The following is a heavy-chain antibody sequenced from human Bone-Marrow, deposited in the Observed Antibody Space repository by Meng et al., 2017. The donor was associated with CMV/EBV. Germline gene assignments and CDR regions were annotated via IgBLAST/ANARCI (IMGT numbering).Heavy chain of an antibody. D-gene: IGHD2-2*01. V-gene: IGHV3-23*03. CDR2: IYSGGSST. CDR3: ARTIGDIVVVPAAMEVYYYYGMDV. CDR1: GFTFSSYA. J-gene: IGHJ6*02. Sequence: GGSLRLSCAASGFTFSSYAMSWVRQAPGKGLEWVSVIYSGGSSTYYADSVKGRFTISRDNAKNSLYLQMNSLRAEDTAVYYCARTIGDIVVVPAAMEVYYYYGMDVWGQGTTVTVSS.